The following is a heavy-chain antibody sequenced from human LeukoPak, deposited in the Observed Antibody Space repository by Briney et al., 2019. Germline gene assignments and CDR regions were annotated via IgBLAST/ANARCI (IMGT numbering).Heavy chain of an antibody. Sequence: PGGSLRLSCAASGFTFSSYWMHWVRQAPGKGLVWVSRINSDGSSTSYADSVRGRFTISRDNAKNTLYLQMNSLRAEDTAVYYCARSPPSHTMVRGHFDYWGQGTLVTVSS. D-gene: IGHD3-10*01. V-gene: IGHV3-74*01. CDR2: INSDGSST. CDR3: ARSPPSHTMVRGHFDY. J-gene: IGHJ4*02. CDR1: GFTFSSYW.